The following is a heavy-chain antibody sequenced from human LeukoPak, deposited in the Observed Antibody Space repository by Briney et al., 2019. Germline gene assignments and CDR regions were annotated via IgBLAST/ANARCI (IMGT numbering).Heavy chain of an antibody. CDR1: SGSMTDSC. J-gene: IGHJ4*02. CDR3: TREGYDRSGYFLDF. CDR2: IYPDGRI. D-gene: IGHD3-22*01. Sequence: TSETLSLTCSVSSGSMTDSCWSWFRQAPGKGFEWLGFIYPDGRIEYSPSLRSRVTFSVATSKLEATVRLSSVTVSDTAVYYCTREGYDRSGYFLDFWGQGTLVTVSS. V-gene: IGHV4-59*12.